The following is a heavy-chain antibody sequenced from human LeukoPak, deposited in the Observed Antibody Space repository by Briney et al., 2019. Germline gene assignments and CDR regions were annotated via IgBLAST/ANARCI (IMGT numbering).Heavy chain of an antibody. D-gene: IGHD3-22*01. J-gene: IGHJ3*02. CDR3: ARDISNVLVYDSTEDAFDI. V-gene: IGHV4-4*07. Sequence: SETLSLACTVSGGSISGYYWSWIRHPAGKGLEWIGRIYTSGSTNYNPSLKSRVTMSVDTSKNQFSLKLSSVTAADTAVYYCARDISNVLVYDSTEDAFDIWGQGTMVTVSS. CDR1: GGSISGYY. CDR2: IYTSGST.